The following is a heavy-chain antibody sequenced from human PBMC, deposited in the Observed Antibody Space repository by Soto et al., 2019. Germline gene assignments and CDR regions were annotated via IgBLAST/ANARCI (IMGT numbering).Heavy chain of an antibody. CDR1: GFTFDDYA. Sequence: SLRLSCAASGFTFDDYAMHWVRQPPGKGLEWVSGISWNSGTIGYADSVKGRFTISRDNAKNSLYLQMSSLRAEDTAFYYCAKDVSPRTGYLHYWGQGTLVTVSS. CDR3: AKDVSPRTGYLHY. V-gene: IGHV3-9*01. D-gene: IGHD6-25*01. J-gene: IGHJ4*02. CDR2: ISWNSGTI.